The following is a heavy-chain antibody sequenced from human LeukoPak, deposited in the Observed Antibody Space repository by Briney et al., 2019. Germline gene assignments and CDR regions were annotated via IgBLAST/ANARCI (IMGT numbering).Heavy chain of an antibody. CDR1: GFTFSSYA. CDR3: AIASVFAGTGSPLD. Sequence: GGSLRLTCAASGFTFSSYAMSWVRQAPGKGLEWVSAISGYGGSPFYADSVKGRFTISRDNSKSTLYLQINSLRAEDTALYYCAIASVFAGTGSPLDWGQGTLVTVSS. J-gene: IGHJ4*02. CDR2: ISGYGGSP. V-gene: IGHV3-23*01. D-gene: IGHD6-13*01.